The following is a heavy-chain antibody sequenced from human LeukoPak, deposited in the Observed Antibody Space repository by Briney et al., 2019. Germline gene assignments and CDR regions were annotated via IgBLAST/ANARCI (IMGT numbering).Heavy chain of an antibody. Sequence: ASVKVSCKASGGTLSSYAISWVRQAPGQGLEWMGRINPNSGGTNYAQKFQGRVTMTRDTSISTAYMELSRLRSDDTAVYYCASPLGYCSGGSCGYWGQGTLVTVSS. V-gene: IGHV1-2*06. CDR2: INPNSGGT. D-gene: IGHD2-15*01. CDR1: GGTLSSYA. J-gene: IGHJ4*02. CDR3: ASPLGYCSGGSCGY.